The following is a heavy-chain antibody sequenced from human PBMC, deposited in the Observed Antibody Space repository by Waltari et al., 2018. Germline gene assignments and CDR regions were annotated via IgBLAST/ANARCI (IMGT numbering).Heavy chain of an antibody. V-gene: IGHV1-2*06. CDR2: INPNSGGT. CDR1: GYTFTGYY. D-gene: IGHD6-6*01. CDR3: ARDHSSSSGDFDY. Sequence: QVQLVQSGAEVKKRGASVKVSCKASGYTFTGYYMHWVRQAPGQGLEWMGRINPNSGGTNYAQKLQGRVTMTRDTSISTAYMELSRLRSDDTAVYYCARDHSSSSGDFDYWGQGTLVTVSS. J-gene: IGHJ4*02.